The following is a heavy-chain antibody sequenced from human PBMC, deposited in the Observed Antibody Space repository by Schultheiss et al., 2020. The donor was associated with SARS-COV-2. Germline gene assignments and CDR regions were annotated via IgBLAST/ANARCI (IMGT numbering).Heavy chain of an antibody. J-gene: IGHJ2*01. CDR1: GGTFSSYA. V-gene: IGHV1-69*13. CDR2: IIPIRGSA. Sequence: SVKVSCKASGGTFSSYAISWVRQAPGQGPEWMGGIIPIRGSANYAQKFQGRVTITADESTSTAYMELSSLSSEDTGVYYCVRTGYSSGRLYYFDLWGRGTLVTVSS. CDR3: VRTGYSSGRLYYFDL. D-gene: IGHD6-19*01.